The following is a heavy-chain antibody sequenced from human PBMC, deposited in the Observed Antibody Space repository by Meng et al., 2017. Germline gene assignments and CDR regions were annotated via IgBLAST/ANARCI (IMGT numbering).Heavy chain of an antibody. CDR3: ARDFSPYCGGDCYSVNDY. Sequence: ASVKVSCKASGYTFTSYDINWVRQATGRGLEWMGWMNPNSGNTGYAQKFQGRVTMTRNTSISTACMELSSLRSDDTAVYYWARDFSPYCGGDCYSVNDYWGQGTLVTVSS. CDR1: GYTFTSYD. D-gene: IGHD2-21*02. J-gene: IGHJ4*02. V-gene: IGHV1-8*01. CDR2: MNPNSGNT.